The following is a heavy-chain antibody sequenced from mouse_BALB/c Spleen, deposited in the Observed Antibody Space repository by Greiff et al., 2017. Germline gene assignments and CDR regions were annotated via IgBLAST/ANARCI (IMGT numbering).Heavy chain of an antibody. CDR1: GFTFSSYW. CDR2: IRLKSDNYAT. J-gene: IGHJ4*01. Sequence: EVKLEESGGGLVQPGGSMKLSCVASGFTFSSYWMSWVRQSPEKGLEWVAEIRLKSDNYATHYAESVKGKFTISRDDSKSRLYLQMNSLRAEDTGIYYCTRGAMDYWGQGTSVTVSS. CDR3: TRGAMDY. V-gene: IGHV6-6*02.